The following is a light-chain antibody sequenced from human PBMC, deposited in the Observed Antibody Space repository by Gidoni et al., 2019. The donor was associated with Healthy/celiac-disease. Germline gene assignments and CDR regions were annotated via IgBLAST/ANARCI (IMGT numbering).Light chain of an antibody. CDR3: HQYNNWPLT. V-gene: IGKV3-15*01. CDR2: GAS. CDR1: QSVSSN. J-gene: IGKJ4*01. Sequence: MVMTRSPATLSVSPGERATLSCRASQSVSSNLAWYQQKPGQAPRLLIYGASTRATGIPARFSGSGSGTEFTLTISSLQSEDFAVYYCHQYNNWPLTFGGGTKVEIK.